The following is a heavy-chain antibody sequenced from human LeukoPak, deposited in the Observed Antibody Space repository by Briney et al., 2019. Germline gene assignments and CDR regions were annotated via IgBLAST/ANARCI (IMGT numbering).Heavy chain of an antibody. CDR2: INHSGST. CDR3: ARSRGTAMVLLEY. D-gene: IGHD5-18*01. CDR1: GFTFSSYG. V-gene: IGHV4-34*01. J-gene: IGHJ4*02. Sequence: PGGSLRLSCAASGFTFSSYGMSWVRQAPGKGLEWIGEINHSGSTNYNPSLKSRVTISIDTSNNQFSLKLNSVTAADAAVYYCARSRGTAMVLLEYWGQGTLVTVSS.